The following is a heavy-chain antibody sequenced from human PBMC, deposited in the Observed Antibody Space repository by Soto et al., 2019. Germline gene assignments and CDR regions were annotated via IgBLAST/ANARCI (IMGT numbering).Heavy chain of an antibody. CDR2: ISTAGDT. D-gene: IGHD3-16*01. Sequence: EVQLVESGGGLVQPGGSLRLSCAASGFGFNGYDMHWVRQAPGKNLEWVAAISTAGDTYYLGSVKGRFTISREDAKNSVSLQMNRLRGGDRAVYYCARGGDRFDGMDVWGQGTTVTVYS. V-gene: IGHV3-13*01. CDR1: GFGFNGYD. CDR3: ARGGDRFDGMDV. J-gene: IGHJ6*02.